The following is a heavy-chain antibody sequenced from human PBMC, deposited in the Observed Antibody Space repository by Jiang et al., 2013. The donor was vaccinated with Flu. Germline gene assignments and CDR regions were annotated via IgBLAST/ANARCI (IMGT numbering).Heavy chain of an antibody. D-gene: IGHD7-27*01. CDR1: SVFSTSAA. CDR3: ARDTGDFDY. J-gene: IGHJ4*02. Sequence: SVFSTSAAWNWIRQSPSRGLEWLGRTYFRSKWYNDYALSVKSRITINPDTSKNQFSLQLNSVTPEDTAVYFCARDTGDFDYWGQGTLVTVSS. V-gene: IGHV6-1*01. CDR2: TYFRSKWYN.